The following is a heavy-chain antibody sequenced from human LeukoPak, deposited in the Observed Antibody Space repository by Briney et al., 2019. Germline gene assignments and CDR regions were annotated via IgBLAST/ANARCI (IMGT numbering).Heavy chain of an antibody. V-gene: IGHV3-30*18. CDR1: GFTFSSYG. Sequence: PGGSLRLSCAASGFTFSSYGMYWVRQAPGKGLEWVAVISYDGSNKYYADSVKGRFTISRDNSKNTLYLQMNSLRAEDTAVYYCAKEVGSGIDYWGQGTLVTVSS. CDR2: ISYDGSNK. CDR3: AKEVGSGIDY. D-gene: IGHD6-19*01. J-gene: IGHJ4*02.